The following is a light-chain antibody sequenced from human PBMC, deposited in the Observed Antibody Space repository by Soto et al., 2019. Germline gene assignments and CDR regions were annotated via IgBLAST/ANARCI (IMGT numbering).Light chain of an antibody. J-gene: IGKJ5*01. Sequence: EIVLTQSPATLSLSPGERATLSCRASQSVSSYLAWYRQKPGQAPRLLIYDASNRATGIPARFSGSGSGTDLTLTISSLEPEDFAVYYCQQRSNWPITFGQGTRLEIK. CDR1: QSVSSY. CDR2: DAS. CDR3: QQRSNWPIT. V-gene: IGKV3-11*01.